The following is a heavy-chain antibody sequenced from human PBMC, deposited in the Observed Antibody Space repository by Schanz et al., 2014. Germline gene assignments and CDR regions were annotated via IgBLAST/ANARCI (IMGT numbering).Heavy chain of an antibody. CDR1: GYSFTPFP. Sequence: QVQLVQSGAEVKKPGASVKVSCKASGYSFTPFPIHWVRQAPGQRLEWMGWINAGTGNTEYSQKFQGRVTMTTDTSTGTAYMELRSLRSDDTAVYYCARDRRRYCSTASCLHDNWFDPWGQGTLVIVSS. V-gene: IGHV1-3*01. D-gene: IGHD2-2*01. CDR2: INAGTGNT. CDR3: ARDRRRYCSTASCLHDNWFDP. J-gene: IGHJ5*02.